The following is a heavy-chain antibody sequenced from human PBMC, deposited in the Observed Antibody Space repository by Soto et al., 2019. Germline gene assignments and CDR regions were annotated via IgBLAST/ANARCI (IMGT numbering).Heavy chain of an antibody. J-gene: IGHJ6*03. CDR1: GFTFSSYS. Sequence: GGSLRLSCAASGFTFSSYSMNWVRQAPGKGLEWVSYISSSSSTIYYADSLKGRFTISRDNAKNSLYLQMNSLRAEDTAVYYCARTNSGPYYMDVWGKGTTVTVSS. CDR3: ARTNSGPYYMDV. D-gene: IGHD2-8*02. V-gene: IGHV3-48*01. CDR2: ISSSSSTI.